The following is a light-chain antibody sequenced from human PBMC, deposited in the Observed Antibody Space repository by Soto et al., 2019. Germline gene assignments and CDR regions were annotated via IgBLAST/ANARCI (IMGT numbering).Light chain of an antibody. V-gene: IGLV2-11*01. CDR1: SSDVGGYNY. CDR2: DVS. Sequence: QSALTQPRSVSGSPGQSVTISCTGTSSDVGGYNYVSWYQHLPGKAPKLMIYDVSKRPSGVPDRFSGSKSGNTASLTISGLQAEDEADYYCCSYAGSYSDVFGTGTKLTVL. J-gene: IGLJ1*01. CDR3: CSYAGSYSDV.